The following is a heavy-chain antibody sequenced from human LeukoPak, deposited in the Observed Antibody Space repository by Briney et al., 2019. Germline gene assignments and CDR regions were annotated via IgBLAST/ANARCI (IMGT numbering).Heavy chain of an antibody. CDR2: IYYSGST. Sequence: SETLSLTCTVSGGSISSGGYYWSWIRQHPGKGLEWIGYIYYSGSTYYNSSLKSRVTISVDTSKNQFSLKLSSVTAADTAVYYCARVAVSRQYYYDSSGYYYSGAFDIWGQGTMVTVSS. D-gene: IGHD3-22*01. V-gene: IGHV4-31*03. CDR1: GGSISSGGYY. CDR3: ARVAVSRQYYYDSSGYYYSGAFDI. J-gene: IGHJ3*02.